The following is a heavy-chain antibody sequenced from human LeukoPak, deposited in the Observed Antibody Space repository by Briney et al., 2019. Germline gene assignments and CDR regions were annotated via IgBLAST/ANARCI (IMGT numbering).Heavy chain of an antibody. Sequence: ASVKVSCKASGYTFTGYYMHWVRQAPGQGLEWMGWINPNSGGTNYAQKFQGGVTMTRDTSISTAYMELSRLRSDDTAVYYCARDPNYDILTGPDYWGQGTLVTVSS. CDR2: INPNSGGT. J-gene: IGHJ4*02. V-gene: IGHV1-2*02. CDR3: ARDPNYDILTGPDY. D-gene: IGHD3-9*01. CDR1: GYTFTGYY.